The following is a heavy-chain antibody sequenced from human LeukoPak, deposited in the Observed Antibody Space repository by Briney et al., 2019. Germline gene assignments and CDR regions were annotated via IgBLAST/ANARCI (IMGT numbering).Heavy chain of an antibody. CDR2: IIPIFGTA. CDR1: GGTFSSYA. CDR3: ARDTRNSSSWFYYFDY. Sequence: GASVKVSCKASGGTFSSYAISWVRQAPGQGLEWMGGIIPIFGTANYAQKFQGRVTITADESTSTAYMALSSLRSEDTAVYYCARDTRNSSSWFYYFDYWGQGTLVTVSS. V-gene: IGHV1-69*13. J-gene: IGHJ4*02. D-gene: IGHD6-13*01.